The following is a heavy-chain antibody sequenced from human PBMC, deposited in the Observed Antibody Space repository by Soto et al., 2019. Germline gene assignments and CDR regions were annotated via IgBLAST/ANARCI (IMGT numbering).Heavy chain of an antibody. J-gene: IGHJ4*02. CDR3: ASHYDILTGYGLDY. CDR1: GYTFSDYH. Sequence: GSLRLSCAASGYTFSDYHLSWLRQAPGKGLEWISYIDTSSTKIYYADSVKGRFTISRDNGKNSLFLEMNSLRVEDTAVYFCASHYDILTGYGLDYWGQGTLVTVSS. D-gene: IGHD3-9*01. V-gene: IGHV3-11*01. CDR2: IDTSSTKI.